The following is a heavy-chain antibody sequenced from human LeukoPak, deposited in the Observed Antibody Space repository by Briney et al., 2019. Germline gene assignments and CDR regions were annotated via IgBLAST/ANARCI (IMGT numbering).Heavy chain of an antibody. CDR3: ARDAAPESSSWYNWFDP. CDR2: IYYSGST. CDR1: GCSISSYY. V-gene: IGHV4-59*01. D-gene: IGHD6-13*01. Sequence: SETLSLTCTVSGCSISSYYWSWIRQPPGKGLEWIGYIYYSGSTNYNPSLKSRVTISVDTSKNQFSLKLSSVTAADTAVYYCARDAAPESSSWYNWFDPWGQGTLATVSS. J-gene: IGHJ5*02.